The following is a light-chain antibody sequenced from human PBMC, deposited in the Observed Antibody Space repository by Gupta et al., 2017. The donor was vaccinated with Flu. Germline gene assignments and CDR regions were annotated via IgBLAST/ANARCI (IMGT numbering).Light chain of an antibody. CDR2: EVT. CDR1: SSDVGGYSY. V-gene: IGLV2-14*01. J-gene: IGLJ3*02. Sequence: QSTLTQPASGSGSPGQSITISCTGTSSDVGGYSYVSWYQQHPGKAPKLMIYEVTDRPSGISNRFSGSKSGNTASLTISGLQAEDEADYFCASYTTTSTWLFGGGTKLTVL. CDR3: ASYTTTSTWL.